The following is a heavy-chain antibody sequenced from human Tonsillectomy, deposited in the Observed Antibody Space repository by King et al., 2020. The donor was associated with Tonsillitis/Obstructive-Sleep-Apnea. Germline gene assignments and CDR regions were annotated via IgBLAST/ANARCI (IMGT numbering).Heavy chain of an antibody. Sequence: VQLVESGAEVKKPGASVKVSCKASGYTFTSYGISWVRQAPGHGLEWVGWISAYNGNTNYAQKLEGRVTMTTDTSTSTAYMELRSLRSDDTAVYYCAREGEGCTGTSCLNNWFDPWGQGTLVTVSS. CDR2: ISAYNGNT. J-gene: IGHJ5*02. CDR1: GYTFTSYG. V-gene: IGHV1-18*01. CDR3: AREGEGCTGTSCLNNWFDP. D-gene: IGHD2-2*01.